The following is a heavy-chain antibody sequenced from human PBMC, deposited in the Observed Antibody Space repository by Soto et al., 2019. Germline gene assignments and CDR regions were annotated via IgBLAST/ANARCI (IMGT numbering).Heavy chain of an antibody. Sequence: QVQLVESGGGVVQPGRSLRLSCAASGFTFSSYAMHWVRQAPGKGLEWVAVISYDGSNKYYADSVKGRFTISRDNSKNTLYLQMNSLRAEDTAVYYCVWGDTARPNYWGQGTLVTVSS. D-gene: IGHD5-18*01. CDR1: GFTFSSYA. V-gene: IGHV3-30-3*01. J-gene: IGHJ4*02. CDR3: VWGDTARPNY. CDR2: ISYDGSNK.